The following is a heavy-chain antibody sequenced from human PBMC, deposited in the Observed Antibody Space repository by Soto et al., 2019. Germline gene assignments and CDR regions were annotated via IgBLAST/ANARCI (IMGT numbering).Heavy chain of an antibody. CDR1: GGSISSYY. J-gene: IGHJ6*02. D-gene: IGHD3-9*01. CDR3: ARVHNYDILTVYLNYYYYGMAV. V-gene: IGHV4-59*01. CDR2: IYYSGST. Sequence: PSETLSLTCTVSGGSISSYYWSWIRQPPGKGLEWIGYIYYSGSTNYNPSLKSRVTISVDTSKNQFSLKLSSVTAADTAVYYCARVHNYDILTVYLNYYYYGMAVWGQGTTVTVCS.